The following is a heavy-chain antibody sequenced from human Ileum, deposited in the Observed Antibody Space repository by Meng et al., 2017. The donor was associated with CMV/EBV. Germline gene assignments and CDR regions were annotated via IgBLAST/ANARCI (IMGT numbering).Heavy chain of an antibody. J-gene: IGHJ4*02. D-gene: IGHD4/OR15-4a*01. CDR2: IYWDDDQ. CDR1: GFSLSTCWVG. CDR3: AHLYLEYGGNAYFDS. Sequence: KESGLTLVKPTRPLNLTATFSGFSLSTCWVGVAWLRKPPGKALAWLALIYWDDDQRYNPSLRTRLTITKDTTKNQVVLTMTTMDPVDTATYFCAHLYLEYGGNAYFDSWGQGTLVTVSS. V-gene: IGHV2-5*02.